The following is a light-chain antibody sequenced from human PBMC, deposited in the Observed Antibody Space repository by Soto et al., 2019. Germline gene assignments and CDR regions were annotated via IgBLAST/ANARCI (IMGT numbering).Light chain of an antibody. CDR3: QQYNNWWT. CDR1: QTVRNN. CDR2: DAS. V-gene: IGKV3D-15*01. Sequence: EIVMTQSPGTLSLSPWERATLSCRASQTVRNNYLAWYQQKPGQAPKLLIYDASSRATGIPARFIGNGSGTEFTLTISSLQSEDFAVYYCQQYNNWWTFGQGTTVDIK. J-gene: IGKJ1*01.